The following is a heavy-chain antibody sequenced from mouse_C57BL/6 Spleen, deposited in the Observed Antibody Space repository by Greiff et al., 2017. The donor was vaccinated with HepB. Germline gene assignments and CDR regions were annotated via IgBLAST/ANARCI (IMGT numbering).Heavy chain of an antibody. J-gene: IGHJ2*01. CDR2: INPNYGTT. Sequence: LVESGPELVKPGASVKISCKASGYSFTDYNMNWVKQSNGKSLEWIGVINPNYGTTSYNQKFKGKATLTVDQSSSTAYMQLNSLTSEDSAVYYCARAEDYDGYYYFDYWGQGTTLTVSS. CDR3: ARAEDYDGYYYFDY. V-gene: IGHV1-39*01. CDR1: GYSFTDYN. D-gene: IGHD2-3*01.